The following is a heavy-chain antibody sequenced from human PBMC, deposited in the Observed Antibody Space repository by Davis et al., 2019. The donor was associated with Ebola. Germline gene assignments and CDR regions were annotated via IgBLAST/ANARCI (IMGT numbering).Heavy chain of an antibody. CDR3: ASSPLRSIFGVVTSRGAFDI. J-gene: IGHJ3*02. CDR1: GGSFSGYY. D-gene: IGHD3-3*01. V-gene: IGHV4-34*01. Sequence: SETLSLTCAVYGGSFSGYYWSWIRQPPGKGLEWIGEINHSGSTNYNPSLKSRVSISVDTSKNQFSLKLSSVTAADTAVYYCASSPLRSIFGVVTSRGAFDIWGQGTMVTVSS. CDR2: INHSGST.